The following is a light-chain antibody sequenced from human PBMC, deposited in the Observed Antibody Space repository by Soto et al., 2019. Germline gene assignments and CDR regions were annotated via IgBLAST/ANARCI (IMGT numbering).Light chain of an antibody. CDR3: QQRSNWPPGIT. V-gene: IGKV3-11*01. Sequence: EIVLTQSPATLSLSPGERATLSCRASQSVSSYLAWYQQKPGQAPRLLIYDASNRTTGIPARFSGSASGTDFTLTISSLEAEDFAVYYCQQRSNWPPGITFGPGTKVDIK. J-gene: IGKJ3*01. CDR1: QSVSSY. CDR2: DAS.